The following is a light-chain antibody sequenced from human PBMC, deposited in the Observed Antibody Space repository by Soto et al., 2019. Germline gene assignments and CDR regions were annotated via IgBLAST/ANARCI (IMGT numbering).Light chain of an antibody. CDR2: DNN. CDR1: SSNIGHNY. Sequence: QSVLTQPPSVSAAPGQKVTSSCSGSSSNIGHNYVSWYQQLPGTAPKLLIHDNNKRPSGIPDRFSGSKSGTSATLGITGLQTGDEADYYCGTWDSSLSAVVFGGGTKVTVL. V-gene: IGLV1-51*01. J-gene: IGLJ2*01. CDR3: GTWDSSLSAVV.